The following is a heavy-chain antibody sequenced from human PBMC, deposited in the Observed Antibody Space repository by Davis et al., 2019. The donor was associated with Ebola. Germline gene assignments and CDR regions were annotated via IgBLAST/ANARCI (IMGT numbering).Heavy chain of an antibody. CDR2: IIPIFGTA. Sequence: AASVKVSCKASGGTFSSYAISWVRQAPGQGLEWMGGIIPIFGTANYAQKFQGRVTITADESTSTAYMELSSLRSEDTAVYYCARPLRGGYYDNSGYYHALAAFDIWGQGTMVTVSS. J-gene: IGHJ3*02. CDR1: GGTFSSYA. V-gene: IGHV1-69*13. D-gene: IGHD3-22*01. CDR3: ARPLRGGYYDNSGYYHALAAFDI.